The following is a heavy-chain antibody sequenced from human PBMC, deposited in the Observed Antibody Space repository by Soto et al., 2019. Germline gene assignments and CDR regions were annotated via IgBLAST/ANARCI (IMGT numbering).Heavy chain of an antibody. J-gene: IGHJ4*02. CDR3: ARDLGGWPDY. Sequence: QVQLVQSGAEVKKPGASVKVSCKASGYTFTSYAMHWVRQAPGQRLEWMGWINAGNGNTKYSQKFQGRVTITRDTTESTAYMELSSLRSEYTAVYYCARDLGGWPDYWGQGTLVTVSS. V-gene: IGHV1-3*01. CDR2: INAGNGNT. D-gene: IGHD2-15*01. CDR1: GYTFTSYA.